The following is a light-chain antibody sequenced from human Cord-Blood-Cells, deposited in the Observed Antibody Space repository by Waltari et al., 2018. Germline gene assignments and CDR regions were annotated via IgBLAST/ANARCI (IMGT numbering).Light chain of an antibody. V-gene: IGLV2-14*01. J-gene: IGLJ1*01. CDR2: EVS. CDR3: SSYTSSSTYV. CDR1: SSDVGGSTY. Sequence: QSALPQPASVSGSPGQSITISCTGTSSDVGGSTYVSWYQQQPGKAPKLMIYEVSNRPSGVSNRFAGSKSGNTASLTISGLQAEDEADYYCSSYTSSSTYVFGTGTKVTVL.